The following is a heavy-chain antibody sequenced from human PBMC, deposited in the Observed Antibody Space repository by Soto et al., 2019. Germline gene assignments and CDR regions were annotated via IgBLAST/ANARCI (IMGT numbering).Heavy chain of an antibody. CDR3: AAPSYCSTRSCYRYFDY. J-gene: IGHJ4*02. D-gene: IGHD2-2*01. Sequence: ASVKVSCKASGYTFTSYGISWARQAPGQGLEWMGWISTYNGNTNYAQKLQGRVTMTTDTSTSTAYMELGSLRSDDTAVYYCAAPSYCSTRSCYRYFDYWGQGTLVTVSS. CDR1: GYTFTSYG. CDR2: ISTYNGNT. V-gene: IGHV1-18*01.